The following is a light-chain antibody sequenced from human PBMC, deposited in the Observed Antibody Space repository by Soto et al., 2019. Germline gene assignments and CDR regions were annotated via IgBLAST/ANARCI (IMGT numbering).Light chain of an antibody. V-gene: IGLV2-11*01. CDR2: DVS. CDR3: CSYAGSYTFPYV. Sequence: QSALTQPRSVSGSPGQSVTISCTGTSSDVGGYNYVSWYQQHPGKAPKLMIYDVSKRPSEVPDRLSGSKSGNTASLTISGLQAEDEADYYCCSYAGSYTFPYVFGTGTKVTVL. CDR1: SSDVGGYNY. J-gene: IGLJ1*01.